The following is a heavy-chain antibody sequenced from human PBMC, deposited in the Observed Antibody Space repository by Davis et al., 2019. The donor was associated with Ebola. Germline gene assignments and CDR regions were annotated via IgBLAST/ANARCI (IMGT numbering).Heavy chain of an antibody. CDR2: IYYSGST. V-gene: IGHV4-59*01. Sequence: SETLSLTCTVPGGSISSYYWSWIRQPPGKGLEWIGYIYYSGSTNYNPSLKSRVTISVDTSKNQFSLKLSSVTAADTAVYYCASFRLLLNYFDYWGQGTLVTVSS. D-gene: IGHD3-22*01. CDR1: GGSISSYY. CDR3: ASFRLLLNYFDY. J-gene: IGHJ4*02.